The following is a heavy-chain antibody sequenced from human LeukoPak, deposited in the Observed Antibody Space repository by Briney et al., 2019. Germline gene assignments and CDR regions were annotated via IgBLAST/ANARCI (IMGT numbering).Heavy chain of an antibody. CDR2: IIPIFGTA. J-gene: IGHJ3*02. CDR1: GGTFSSYA. D-gene: IGHD1-26*01. Sequence: ASVKVSCKASGGTFSSYAISWVRLAPGQGLEWMGGIIPIFGTANYAQKFQGRVTITADKSTSTAYMELSSLRSEDTAVYYCARSSYSGTKTDAFDIWGQGTMVTVSS. V-gene: IGHV1-69*06. CDR3: ARSSYSGTKTDAFDI.